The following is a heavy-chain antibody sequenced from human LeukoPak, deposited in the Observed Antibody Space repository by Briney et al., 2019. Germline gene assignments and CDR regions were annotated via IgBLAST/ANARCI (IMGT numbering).Heavy chain of an antibody. J-gene: IGHJ6*02. Sequence: PGGSLRLSCAASGFTVSSNYMSWVRQAPGKGLEWVSVIYSGGSTYYADSVKGRFTISRDNSKNTLYLQTNSLRAEDTAVYYCARDKLLWFGELLGYYGMDVWGQGTTVTVSS. CDR1: GFTVSSNY. V-gene: IGHV3-53*01. CDR2: IYSGGST. D-gene: IGHD3-10*01. CDR3: ARDKLLWFGELLGYYGMDV.